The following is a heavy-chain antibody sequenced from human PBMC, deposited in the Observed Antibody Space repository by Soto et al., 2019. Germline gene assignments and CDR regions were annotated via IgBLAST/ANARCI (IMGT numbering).Heavy chain of an antibody. CDR3: ARHIGHDYGNWFDP. Sequence: PSETLSLTCTVSGCSISSYYWSWIRQPPGKGLEWIGYIYYSGSTNYNPSLKSRVTISVDTSKNQFSLKLSSVTAADTAVYYCARHIGHDYGNWFDPWGQGTLVTVSS. CDR2: IYYSGST. J-gene: IGHJ5*02. V-gene: IGHV4-59*08. CDR1: GCSISSYY. D-gene: IGHD4-17*01.